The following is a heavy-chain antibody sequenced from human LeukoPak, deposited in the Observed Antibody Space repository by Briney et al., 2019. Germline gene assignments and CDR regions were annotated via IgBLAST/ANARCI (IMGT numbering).Heavy chain of an antibody. V-gene: IGHV4-34*01. D-gene: IGHD1-1*01. Sequence: SETLSLTCAVYGGSLSDYYWSWIRQPPGKGLEWIGEINHSGSTNYNPSLKSRVTISLDTSKNQFSLKLSSVTAADTAVYYCASQVRLERRYYYYYMDVWDKGATVTVSS. CDR3: ASQVRLERRYYYYYMDV. CDR1: GGSLSDYY. J-gene: IGHJ6*03. CDR2: INHSGST.